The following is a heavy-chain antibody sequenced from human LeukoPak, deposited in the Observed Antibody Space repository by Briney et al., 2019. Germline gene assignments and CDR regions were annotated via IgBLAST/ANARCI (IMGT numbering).Heavy chain of an antibody. D-gene: IGHD3-3*01. J-gene: IGHJ6*03. CDR1: GYTFTGYY. CDR2: INPNSGGT. V-gene: IGHV1-2*02. CDR3: ARDHLYDFWSGSYYMDV. Sequence: ASVKVSCKASGYTFTGYYIHWVRQAPGQGLEWMGWINPNSGGTNYAQKFQGRVTMTRDTSISTAYMELSRLRSDDTAVYYCARDHLYDFWSGSYYMDVWGKGTTVTVSS.